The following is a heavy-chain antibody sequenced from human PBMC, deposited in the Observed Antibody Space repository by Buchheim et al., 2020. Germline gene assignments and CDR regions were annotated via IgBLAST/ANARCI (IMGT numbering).Heavy chain of an antibody. CDR1: GFTFSSYA. CDR3: ARDRYWSGGSCSNYYYYGMDV. CDR2: ISYDGSNK. V-gene: IGHV3-30*04. J-gene: IGHJ6*02. Sequence: QVQLVESGGGVVQPGRSLRLSCAASGFTFSSYAMHWVRQAPGKGLEWVAVISYDGSNKYYADSVTGRFTISRDNSKNTLYLQMNSLRAEDTAVYYCARDRYWSGGSCSNYYYYGMDVWGQGTT. D-gene: IGHD2-15*01.